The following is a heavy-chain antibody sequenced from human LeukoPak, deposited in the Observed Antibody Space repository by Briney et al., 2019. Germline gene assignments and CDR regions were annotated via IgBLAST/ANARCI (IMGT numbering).Heavy chain of an antibody. CDR1: GFTVSTNY. CDR2: IYSGGSN. D-gene: IGHD5-18*01. V-gene: IGHV3-66*01. CDR3: ARGRIQGVFDY. Sequence: GGSLRLSCAASGFTVSTNYMSWVRQAPGKGLEWVSVIYSGGSNYYADSVKGRFTISRDNYKTTLYLQMNSLRAEDTAVYYCARGRIQGVFDYWGQGTLVTVSS. J-gene: IGHJ4*02.